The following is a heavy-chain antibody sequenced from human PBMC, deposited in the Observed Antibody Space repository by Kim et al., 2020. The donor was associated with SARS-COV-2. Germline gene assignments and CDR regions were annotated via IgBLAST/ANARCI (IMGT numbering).Heavy chain of an antibody. D-gene: IGHD3-22*01. CDR2: ISSSGSTI. CDR1: GFTFSDYY. CDR3: ARVNPYDSSGYFYFNDAFDI. V-gene: IGHV3-11*04. J-gene: IGHJ3*02. Sequence: GGPLRLSCAASGFTFSDYYMSWIRQAPGKGLEWVSYISSSGSTIYYADSVKGRFTISRDNAKNSLYLQMNSLRAEDTAVYYCARVNPYDSSGYFYFNDAFDIWGQGTMVTVSS.